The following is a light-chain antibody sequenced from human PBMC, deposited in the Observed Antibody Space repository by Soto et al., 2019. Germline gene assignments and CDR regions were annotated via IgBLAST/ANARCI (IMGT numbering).Light chain of an antibody. CDR3: AAWDDSLNGRV. Sequence: QSVLTQPPSVSEAPRQRVTISCSGSSSNIGNNAVNWYQQHPGKAPKLLIYYDDLLPSGVSDRFSGSKSGTSASLAISGLQSEDEADYYCAAWDDSLNGRVFGTGTKVTVL. CDR1: SSNIGNNA. CDR2: YDD. J-gene: IGLJ1*01. V-gene: IGLV1-36*01.